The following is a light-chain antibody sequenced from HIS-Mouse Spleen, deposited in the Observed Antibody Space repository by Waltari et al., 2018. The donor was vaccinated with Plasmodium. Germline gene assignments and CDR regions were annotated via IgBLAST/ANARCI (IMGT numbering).Light chain of an antibody. CDR1: QSVSSN. CDR2: GAS. J-gene: IGKJ3*01. CDR3: QQYTNCLFT. V-gene: IGKV3-15*01. Sequence: EIVMTQSPATLSVSPGERATLSCRASQSVSSNLAWYQQKPGQAPRLLIYGASTRATGIPARFSGSGSWTEFTLTISSLQSEDFAVYYCQQYTNCLFTFGPGTKVDIK.